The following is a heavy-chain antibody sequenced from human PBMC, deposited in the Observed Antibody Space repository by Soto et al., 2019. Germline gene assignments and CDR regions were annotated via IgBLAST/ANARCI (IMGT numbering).Heavy chain of an antibody. CDR3: ARMASAGTLNWFDP. Sequence: GASVKVSCKASGYSFINFDISWVRQAAGQGPEWLGWMNPGSGKTGYTSKFQGRVAMTGDASTATSHLDLTSLTSDDTAVYYCARMASAGTLNWFDPWGPGTLVTVSS. D-gene: IGHD6-13*01. V-gene: IGHV1-8*02. CDR1: GYSFINFD. CDR2: MNPGSGKT. J-gene: IGHJ5*02.